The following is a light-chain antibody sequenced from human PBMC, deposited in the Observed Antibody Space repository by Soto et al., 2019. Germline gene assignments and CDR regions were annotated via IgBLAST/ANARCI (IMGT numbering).Light chain of an antibody. Sequence: EIVLTQSPATLSLSPGERATLSCRASQSVSRYLAWYQQKPGQAPRLLIYDASNRATGIPARFSGSGSGTDFTLTISSLEPEDFPVYYCQQRSNWPLTFGPGTKVDIK. J-gene: IGKJ3*01. CDR1: QSVSRY. CDR2: DAS. V-gene: IGKV3-11*01. CDR3: QQRSNWPLT.